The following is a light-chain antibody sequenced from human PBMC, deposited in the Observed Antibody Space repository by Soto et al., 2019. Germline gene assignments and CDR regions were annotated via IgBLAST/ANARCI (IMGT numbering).Light chain of an antibody. V-gene: IGLV2-11*01. Sequence: QSVLTQPRSVSGSPGQSVTISCTGTSSDVGGYNYVSWYQQHPGIAPKLMIYDVTKRPSGVPDRFSGSKSGNTASLTIIGLQAEDEADYYCGSYAGSYTWLFGGGTKVTVL. J-gene: IGLJ3*02. CDR1: SSDVGGYNY. CDR3: GSYAGSYTWL. CDR2: DVT.